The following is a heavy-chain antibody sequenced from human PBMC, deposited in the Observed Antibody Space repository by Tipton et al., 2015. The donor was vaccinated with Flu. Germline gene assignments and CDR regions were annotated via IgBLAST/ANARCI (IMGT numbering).Heavy chain of an antibody. CDR2: IYTSGNT. CDR3: ARGQGNSGWRYFDY. V-gene: IGHV4-61*02. D-gene: IGHD6-19*01. Sequence: LRLSCTVSGYSISSGFYWGWIRQPAGRGLEWIGRIYTSGNTNYSPSLKSRVTMSVDTSKNQFSLKLSSMTAADTAVYYCARGQGNSGWRYFDYWGQGTLVTVSS. CDR1: GYSISSGFY. J-gene: IGHJ4*02.